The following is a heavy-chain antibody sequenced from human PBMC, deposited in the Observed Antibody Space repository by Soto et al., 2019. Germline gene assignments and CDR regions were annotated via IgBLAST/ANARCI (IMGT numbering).Heavy chain of an antibody. CDR2: IRSNGIST. Sequence: GGSLRLSCAASGFTFSSYSMYWVRQAPGKGLESVAAIRSNGISTYYANSVKGRFTISRDNSKNTLFLQMGSVRADDMAVYYCAKKVPGSNPLDSWGQGALV. V-gene: IGHV3-64*01. J-gene: IGHJ4*02. D-gene: IGHD1-1*01. CDR1: GFTFSSYS. CDR3: AKKVPGSNPLDS.